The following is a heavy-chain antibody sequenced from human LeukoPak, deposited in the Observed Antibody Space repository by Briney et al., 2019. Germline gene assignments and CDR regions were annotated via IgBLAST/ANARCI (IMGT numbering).Heavy chain of an antibody. J-gene: IGHJ3*02. D-gene: IGHD3-22*01. CDR2: INPNSDGT. CDR1: GYTFTGYY. CDR3: ARVAGYDSSGYLGAFDI. V-gene: IGHV1-2*02. Sequence: EASVKVSCKASGYTFTGYYMHWVRQAPGQGLEWMGWINPNSDGTNYAQKFQGRVTMTRDTSISTAYMELSRLRSDDTAVYYCARVAGYDSSGYLGAFDIWGQGTMVTVSS.